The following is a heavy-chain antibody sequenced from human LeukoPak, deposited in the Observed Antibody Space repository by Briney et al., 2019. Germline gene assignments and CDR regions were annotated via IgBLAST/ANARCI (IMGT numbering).Heavy chain of an antibody. V-gene: IGHV5-51*01. CDR2: IYPGDSDT. D-gene: IGHD2-2*02. CDR3: ARRYCSSTSCYRDYYGMDV. J-gene: IGHJ6*02. CDR1: GHSFTSYW. Sequence: GESLKISCKGSGHSFTSYWIGWVRQMPGKGLEWMGIIYPGDSDTRYSPSFQGQVTISADKSISTAYLQWSSLKASDTAMYYCARRYCSSTSCYRDYYGMDVWGQGTTVTVSS.